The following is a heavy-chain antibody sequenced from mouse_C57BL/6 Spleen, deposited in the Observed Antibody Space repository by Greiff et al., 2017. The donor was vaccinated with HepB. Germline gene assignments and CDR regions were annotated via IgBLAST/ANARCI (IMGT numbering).Heavy chain of an antibody. CDR3: ARRGGRYPIFDY. CDR2: IDPSDSYT. D-gene: IGHD2-12*01. Sequence: QVQLQQSGAELVMPGASVKLSCKASGYTFTSYWMHWVKQRPGQGLEWIGEIDPSDSYTNYNQKFKGKSTLTVDKSSSTAYMQLSSLTSEDSAVYYCARRGGRYPIFDYWGQGTTLTVSS. CDR1: GYTFTSYW. V-gene: IGHV1-69*01. J-gene: IGHJ2*01.